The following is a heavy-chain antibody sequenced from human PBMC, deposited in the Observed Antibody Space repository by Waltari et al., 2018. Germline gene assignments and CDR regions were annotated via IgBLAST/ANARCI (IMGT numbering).Heavy chain of an antibody. CDR2: MNPRSGYT. Sequence: QVQLVQSGAEMTKPGASVNVSCKASGNTFSTHDINWVRRPTGQGLEWMGWMNPRSGYTGYAQKFQGRVTMAMATSISTVYMDLSSLRSEDTAVYFCATCIPCSTSRCDYEYFQYWGQGTLVSVSS. CDR1: GNTFSTHD. J-gene: IGHJ1*01. CDR3: ATCIPCSTSRCDYEYFQY. D-gene: IGHD2-2*01. V-gene: IGHV1-8*01.